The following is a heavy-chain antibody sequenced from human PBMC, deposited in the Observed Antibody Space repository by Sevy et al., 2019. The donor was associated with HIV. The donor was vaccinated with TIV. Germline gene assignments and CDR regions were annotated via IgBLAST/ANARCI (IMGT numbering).Heavy chain of an antibody. CDR2: INSGGGST. D-gene: IGHD3-22*01. CDR3: AKDVVGGYYDSSGYSDH. CDR1: GFTFTEFV. Sequence: GGSLRLSCAASGFTFTEFVMSWVRQAPGKGLEWVSTINSGGGSTYYAASVKGRFTISRDNSQNTLDLQMNSLRAEDTAVYYCAKDVVGGYYDSSGYSDHWGQGTLVTVSS. J-gene: IGHJ4*02. V-gene: IGHV3-23*01.